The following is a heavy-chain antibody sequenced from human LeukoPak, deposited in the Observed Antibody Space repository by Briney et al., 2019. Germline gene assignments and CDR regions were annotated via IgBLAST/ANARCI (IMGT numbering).Heavy chain of an antibody. CDR1: GYTFTSYV. V-gene: IGHV1-2*02. J-gene: IGHJ4*02. CDR2: INPTSGGT. D-gene: IGHD6-19*01. Sequence: ASVKVSCKASGYTFTSYVINWVRQAPGQGLEWMGWINPTSGGTKYAQKFQGRVTMTRDTSISTAYMELSRLRADDTAVFYCARGGSAWDNPFDYWGQGTLVTVSS. CDR3: ARGGSAWDNPFDY.